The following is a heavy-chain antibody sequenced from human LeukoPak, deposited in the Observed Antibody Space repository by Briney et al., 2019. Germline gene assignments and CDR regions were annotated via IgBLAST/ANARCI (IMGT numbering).Heavy chain of an antibody. CDR1: GYTFTSYG. D-gene: IGHD1-26*01. Sequence: ASVKVSCKASGYTFTSYGFSRVRQAPGQRLEWMGWISAGNGNTKYSQNFQGRVTFISTTSATTAFMELSSLRSEDAAVYYCARDSGSGNNDYWGQGTLVTVSS. J-gene: IGHJ4*02. V-gene: IGHV1-18*01. CDR2: ISAGNGNT. CDR3: ARDSGSGNNDY.